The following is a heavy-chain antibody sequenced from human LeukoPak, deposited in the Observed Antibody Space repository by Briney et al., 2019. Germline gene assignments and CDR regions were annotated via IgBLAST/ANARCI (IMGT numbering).Heavy chain of an antibody. CDR1: GGSFSGYY. J-gene: IGHJ3*02. CDR2: IYYSGST. Sequence: SETLSLTCAVYGGSFSGYYWSWIRQPPGKGLELNGYIYYSGSTNYNPSLKSRVTISVDTSKNQFSLKLSSVTAADTAVYYCARDMMYEAFDIWGQGTMVTVSS. CDR3: ARDMMYEAFDI. V-gene: IGHV4-59*01. D-gene: IGHD3-16*01.